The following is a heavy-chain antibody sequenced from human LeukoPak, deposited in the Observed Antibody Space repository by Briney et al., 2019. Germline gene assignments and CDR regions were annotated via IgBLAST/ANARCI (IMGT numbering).Heavy chain of an antibody. V-gene: IGHV3-74*01. Sequence: GGSLRLSCAASGFTFSSYWMHWVRQAPGKGLVWVSRINTDGSSTSYADSVKGRFTISRDNAKNTLYLQMNSLRAEDTAVYYCAKPQGIRYFDVLDAFDMWGQGTMVTVSS. CDR2: INTDGSST. CDR3: AKPQGIRYFDVLDAFDM. D-gene: IGHD3-9*01. CDR1: GFTFSSYW. J-gene: IGHJ3*02.